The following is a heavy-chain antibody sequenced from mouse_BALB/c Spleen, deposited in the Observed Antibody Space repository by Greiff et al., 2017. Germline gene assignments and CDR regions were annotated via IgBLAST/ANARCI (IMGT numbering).Heavy chain of an antibody. D-gene: IGHD2-4*01. J-gene: IGHJ1*01. V-gene: IGHV2-2*02. CDR3: ARKDYDYDSYFDV. Sequence: QVQLLQSGPGLVQPSQCLSITCTVSGFSLTSYGVHWVRQSPGKGLEWLGVIWSGGSTDYNAAFISRLCISKDNAKSQVFFKMNSLQANDTAIYYCARKDYDYDSYFDVWGEGTPVTVSS. CDR2: IWSGGST. CDR1: GFSLTSYG.